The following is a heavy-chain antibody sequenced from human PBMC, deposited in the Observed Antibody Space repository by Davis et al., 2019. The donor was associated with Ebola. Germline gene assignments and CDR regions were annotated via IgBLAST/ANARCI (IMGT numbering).Heavy chain of an antibody. CDR3: AKDMIDEGLSSPHPDFQH. CDR2: ITSSGGST. CDR1: GFTFSDYY. Sequence: GGSLRLSCTGSGFTFSDYYMSWVRQAPGKGLEWVSAITSSGGSTYYADSVKGRFAISRDNSKNTLYLQINSLRAEDTAVYYCAKDMIDEGLSSPHPDFQHWGQGTLVTVSS. V-gene: IGHV3-23*01. D-gene: IGHD3-22*01. J-gene: IGHJ1*01.